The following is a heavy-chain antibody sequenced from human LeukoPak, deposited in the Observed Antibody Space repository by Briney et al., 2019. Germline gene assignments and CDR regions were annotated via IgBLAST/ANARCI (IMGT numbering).Heavy chain of an antibody. V-gene: IGHV5-51*01. CDR1: GYTFTSNW. D-gene: IGHD1-7*01. J-gene: IGHJ4*02. CDR3: AREGTTGGYYDY. Sequence: GESLKISCKGSGYTFTSNWIAWVRQMPGKGLEWMGIIYPGDSDTRYGPSFQGQVTISVDKSIGTAYLQWSSLKASDSAMYYCAREGTTGGYYDYWGQGTQVTVSS. CDR2: IYPGDSDT.